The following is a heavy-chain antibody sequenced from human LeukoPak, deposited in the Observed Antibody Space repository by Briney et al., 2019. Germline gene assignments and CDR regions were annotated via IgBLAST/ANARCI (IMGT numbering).Heavy chain of an antibody. CDR1: GGSISSYY. Sequence: PSETLSLTCTVSGGSISSYYWSWIRQPPGKGLEWIGYIYYSGSTNYNPSLKSRVTISVDTSKNQFSLKLSSVTAADTAVYYCAREARELSGWINWFDPWGQGTLGTVSS. D-gene: IGHD6-19*01. V-gene: IGHV4-59*01. CDR3: AREARELSGWINWFDP. CDR2: IYYSGST. J-gene: IGHJ5*02.